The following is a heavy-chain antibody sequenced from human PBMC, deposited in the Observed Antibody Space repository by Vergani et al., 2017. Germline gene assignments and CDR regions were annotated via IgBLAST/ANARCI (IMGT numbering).Heavy chain of an antibody. Sequence: DVHLAESGEGFFQPGGSLRLSCSASGFSFNSYWMHWVRQVPGKGLLWVSRIKSDGSITAYADSVKGRFTISRDNAQNTLYLQMNSLRVEDTGVYYCARARCIETCYMSNWLDSWGQGTLVTVSS. CDR1: GFSFNSYW. J-gene: IGHJ5*01. CDR3: ARARCIETCYMSNWLDS. V-gene: IGHV3-74*03. D-gene: IGHD3-9*01. CDR2: IKSDGSIT.